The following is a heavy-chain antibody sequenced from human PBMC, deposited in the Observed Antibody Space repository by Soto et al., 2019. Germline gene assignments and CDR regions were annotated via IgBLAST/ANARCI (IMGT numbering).Heavy chain of an antibody. Sequence: QVQLVESGGGVVQPGRSLRLSCAASGFTFSTYTMHWVRQAPGKGVEWVAVISYDGSNKYYADSVKGRFTISRDNSKNTLYLQMNRLRAEDTAVYYCARSSSSLYFLAYWGQGTLVTVSS. CDR2: ISYDGSNK. J-gene: IGHJ4*02. CDR3: ARSSSSLYFLAY. CDR1: GFTFSTYT. V-gene: IGHV3-30-3*01. D-gene: IGHD6-13*01.